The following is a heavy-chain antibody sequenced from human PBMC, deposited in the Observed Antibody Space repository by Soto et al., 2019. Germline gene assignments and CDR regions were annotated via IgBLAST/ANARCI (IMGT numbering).Heavy chain of an antibody. CDR3: ARGLGYRSGRQDY. D-gene: IGHD6-19*01. V-gene: IGHV3-48*01. CDR1: GFTFSSYS. J-gene: IGHJ4*02. CDR2: ISSSSSTI. Sequence: EVQLVESGGGLVQPGGSLRLSCAASGFTFSSYSMNWVRQAPGKGLEWVSYISSSSSTIYYADSVKGRFTISRDNAKNQLHLQMSSLRAEDTAVYHCARGLGYRSGRQDYWGQGNLVTVPS.